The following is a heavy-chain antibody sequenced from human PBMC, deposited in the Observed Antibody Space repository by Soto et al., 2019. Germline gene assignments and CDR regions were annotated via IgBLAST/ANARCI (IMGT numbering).Heavy chain of an antibody. V-gene: IGHV4-34*01. Sequence: QVQLQQWGAGLLKPSETLSLTCAVYGGSFSGYYWSWIRQPPGKGLEWIGEINHSGSTNYNPSLKSRVTISVDTSKNQFSLKLSSVSAADTAVYYCARGAHFDYWGHGTLVTVSS. CDR3: ARGAHFDY. CDR2: INHSGST. CDR1: GGSFSGYY. J-gene: IGHJ4*01.